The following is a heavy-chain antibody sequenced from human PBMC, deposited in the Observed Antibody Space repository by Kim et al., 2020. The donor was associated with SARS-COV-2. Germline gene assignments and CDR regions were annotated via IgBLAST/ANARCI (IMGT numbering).Heavy chain of an antibody. D-gene: IGHD1-7*01. V-gene: IGHV4-34*01. CDR3: TTRAENYPESTYGMGV. Sequence: SETLSLTCAVYGGSLSGYRWTWIRQPPGKGLEWIGEITHSGTTYYSPSLSNRVTISLDTSSNQFSLKLTSVTAADTAVYYCTTRAENYPESTYGMGVWDQGTTVTVSS. CDR2: ITHSGTT. J-gene: IGHJ6*02. CDR1: GGSLSGYR.